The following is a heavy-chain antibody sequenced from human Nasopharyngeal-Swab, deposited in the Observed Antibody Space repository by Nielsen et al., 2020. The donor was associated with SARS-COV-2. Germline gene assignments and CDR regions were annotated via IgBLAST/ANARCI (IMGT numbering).Heavy chain of an antibody. CDR2: ISYDGSNK. CDR3: ARDSGGNSDY. Sequence: GESLKISCAASGFTFSSSAMHWVRQAPGKGLEWVAVISYDGSNKYYADSVKGRFTISRDNSKNTLYLQMNSLRAEDTAVYYGARDSGGNSDYWGQGTLVTVSS. CDR1: GFTFSSSA. D-gene: IGHD4-23*01. V-gene: IGHV3-30-3*01. J-gene: IGHJ4*02.